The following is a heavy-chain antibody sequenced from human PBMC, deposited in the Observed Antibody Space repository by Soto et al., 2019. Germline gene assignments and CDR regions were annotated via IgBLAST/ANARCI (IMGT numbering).Heavy chain of an antibody. V-gene: IGHV4-30-2*01. Sequence: TLSLTCAVSGGSISSGGYSWSWIRQPPGKGLEWIGYIYHSGSTYYNPSLKSRVTISVDRSKNQFSLKLSSVTAADTAVYYCARGRYYFDYWGQGTLVTVS. J-gene: IGHJ4*02. CDR3: ARGRYYFDY. CDR2: IYHSGST. CDR1: GGSISSGGYS. D-gene: IGHD3-16*02.